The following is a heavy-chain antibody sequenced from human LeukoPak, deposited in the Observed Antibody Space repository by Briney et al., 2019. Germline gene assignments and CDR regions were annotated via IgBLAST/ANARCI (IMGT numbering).Heavy chain of an antibody. J-gene: IGHJ4*02. V-gene: IGHV1-8*01. CDR3: ARIRPVTTGLKGYYFDY. Sequence: SVKVSCKTSGYSFSNYELNWVRQAAGRGLEWVGWMNPKTGKTAYARNLQGRVTITRDTSRSTAYMDLSALRSEDTAVYYCARIRPVTTGLKGYYFDYWGQGTLVTVSS. D-gene: IGHD1-1*01. CDR1: GYSFSNYE. CDR2: MNPKTGKT.